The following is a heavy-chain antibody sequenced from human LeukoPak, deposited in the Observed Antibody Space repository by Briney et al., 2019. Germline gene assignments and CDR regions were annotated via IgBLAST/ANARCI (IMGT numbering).Heavy chain of an antibody. CDR1: GFTFSSYS. Sequence: GGSLRLSCAASGFTFSSYSMNWVRQAPGKGLEWVSPISSSSSYIYYADSVKGRFTISRDNAKNSLYLQMNSLRAEDTAVYYCARDGDGYNIDAFDIWGQGTMVTVSS. CDR2: ISSSSSYI. V-gene: IGHV3-21*01. J-gene: IGHJ3*02. CDR3: ARDGDGYNIDAFDI. D-gene: IGHD5-24*01.